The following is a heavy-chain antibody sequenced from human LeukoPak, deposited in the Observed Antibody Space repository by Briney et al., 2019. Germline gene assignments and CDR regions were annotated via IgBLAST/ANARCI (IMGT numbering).Heavy chain of an antibody. V-gene: IGHV4-4*02. J-gene: IGHJ4*02. Sequence: SETLSLTCAVSGGSINNHKWWSWIRQSPQKGLEWLGEIFYIGSPNYNPSFQSRITMSVDRSNNQFSLILTSVTVADTAVYYCARDGNSYYDYWGQGIMVTVTS. CDR3: ARDGNSYYDY. D-gene: IGHD4-11*01. CDR1: GGSINNHKW. CDR2: IFYIGSP.